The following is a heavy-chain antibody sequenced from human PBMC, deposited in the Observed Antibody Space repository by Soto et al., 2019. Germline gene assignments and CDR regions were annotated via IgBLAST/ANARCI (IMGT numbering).Heavy chain of an antibody. Sequence: QVQLQESGPGLVKPSQTLSLTCTVSGGSISTGGYYWTWIRQHPGKGLEWIGYIYYSGSTYYYPSLKSRVTISVDPSKNQFSLKLSSVTAADTAVYYCERGLSVSVFENWGQGTLVTVSS. D-gene: IGHD4-17*01. V-gene: IGHV4-31*03. J-gene: IGHJ4*02. CDR1: GGSISTGGYY. CDR3: ERGLSVSVFEN. CDR2: IYYSGST.